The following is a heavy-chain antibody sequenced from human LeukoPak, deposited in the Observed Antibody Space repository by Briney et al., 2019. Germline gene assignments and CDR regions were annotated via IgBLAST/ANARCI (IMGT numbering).Heavy chain of an antibody. CDR2: INHSGST. D-gene: IGHD2-15*01. Sequence: TSETLSLTCAVYGGSFSGYYWSWIRQPPGKGLEWIGEINHSGSTNYNPSLKSRVTISVDTSKNQFSLKLSSVTAADTAVYYCARGGGGSQWGCMDVWGQGTTVTVSS. V-gene: IGHV4-34*01. CDR1: GGSFSGYY. CDR3: ARGGGGSQWGCMDV. J-gene: IGHJ6*02.